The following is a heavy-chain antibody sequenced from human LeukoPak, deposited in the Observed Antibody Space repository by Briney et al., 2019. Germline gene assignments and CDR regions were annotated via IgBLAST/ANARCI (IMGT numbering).Heavy chain of an antibody. Sequence: SETLSLTCTVYGGSFSGYYWSWIRQPPGQGLEWVGEINHSGSTNYNPSLKSRVTISVDTSKNQFSPKLSSVTAADTAVYYCARLYGSGSYYNYWGQGTLVTVSS. J-gene: IGHJ4*02. CDR3: ARLYGSGSYYNY. CDR2: INHSGST. V-gene: IGHV4-34*01. CDR1: GGSFSGYY. D-gene: IGHD3-10*01.